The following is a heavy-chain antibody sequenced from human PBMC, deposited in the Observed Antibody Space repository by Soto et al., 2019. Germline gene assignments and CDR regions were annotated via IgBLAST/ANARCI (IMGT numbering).Heavy chain of an antibody. CDR2: ISYDGSNK. CDR1: GFTFSSYA. V-gene: IGHV3-30-3*01. J-gene: IGHJ6*02. Sequence: SLRLSCAASGFTFSSYAMHWVRQAPGKGLEWVAVISYDGSNKYYADSVKGRFTISRDNSKNTLYLQMNSLRAEDTAVYYCAREDPNWNYPYYGMDVWGQGTTVTVSS. D-gene: IGHD1-20*01. CDR3: AREDPNWNYPYYGMDV.